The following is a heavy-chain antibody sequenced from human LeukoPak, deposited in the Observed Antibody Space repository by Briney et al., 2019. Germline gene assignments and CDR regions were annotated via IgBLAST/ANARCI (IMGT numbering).Heavy chain of an antibody. CDR1: GDSISSGADY. V-gene: IGHV4-30-4*01. CDR3: ARGLTGIDY. J-gene: IGHJ4*02. Sequence: SETLSLTCTASGDSISSGADYWNWIRQPPGKGLEWIGYIYYSGNTYYNPSLKSRVTISVDTSKNQFSLKLSSVTAADAAVYYCARGLTGIDYWGQGTLVTVSS. CDR2: IYYSGNT. D-gene: IGHD3-9*01.